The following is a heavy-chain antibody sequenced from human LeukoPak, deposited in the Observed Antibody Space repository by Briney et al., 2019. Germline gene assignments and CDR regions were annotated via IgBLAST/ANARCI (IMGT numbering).Heavy chain of an antibody. V-gene: IGHV4-38-2*02. CDR1: GYSISSGYY. CDR2: IYHSGST. Sequence: SSETLSLTCTVSGYSISSGYYCGWIRQPPGKGLEWIGSIYHSGSTYYNPSLKSRVTISVDTSKNQFSLKLSSVTAADTAVYYCARDMGLHSSGYSPFDYWGQGTMVTVSS. J-gene: IGHJ4*02. CDR3: ARDMGLHSSGYSPFDY. D-gene: IGHD3-22*01.